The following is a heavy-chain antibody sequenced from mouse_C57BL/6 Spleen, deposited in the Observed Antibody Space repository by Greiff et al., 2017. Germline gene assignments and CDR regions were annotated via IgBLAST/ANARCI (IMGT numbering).Heavy chain of an antibody. V-gene: IGHV1-22*01. D-gene: IGHD1-1*01. CDR3: ANPITTVVGGRYFDV. CDR1: GYTFTDYN. J-gene: IGHJ1*03. Sequence: VQLQQPGPELVKPGASVKMSCKASGYTFTDYNMHWVKQSHGKSLEWIGYINPNNGGTSYNEKFKGKATLAVNKSTSTAYMELRILTSEDSAVYCGANPITTVVGGRYFDVWGKGTTLTVSS. CDR2: INPNNGGT.